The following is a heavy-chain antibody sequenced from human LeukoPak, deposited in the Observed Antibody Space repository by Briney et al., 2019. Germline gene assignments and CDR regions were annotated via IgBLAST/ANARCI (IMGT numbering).Heavy chain of an antibody. Sequence: PSQTLSLTCTVSGGSINSGDYYWSWIRQPPGKGLEWIGYIYYSGSTYYNPSLRSRVSVSVDTSKNQFSLKLSSVTAADTAVYYCARHLRRNYGGNSGAFDIWGQGTMVTVSS. CDR2: IYYSGST. J-gene: IGHJ3*02. D-gene: IGHD4-23*01. V-gene: IGHV4-30-4*01. CDR3: ARHLRRNYGGNSGAFDI. CDR1: GGSINSGDYY.